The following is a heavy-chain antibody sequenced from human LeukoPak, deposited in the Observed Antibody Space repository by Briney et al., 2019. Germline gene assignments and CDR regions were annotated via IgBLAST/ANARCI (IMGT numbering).Heavy chain of an antibody. CDR2: IRYDGSNK. CDR1: GFTFSSYG. V-gene: IGHV3-30*02. CDR3: ARDRIPYYYDSSGSLHFDP. Sequence: GGSLRLSCAASGFTFSSYGMHWVRQAPGKGLEWVAFIRYDGSNKYYADSVKGRFTISRDNSKNTLYLQMNSLRAEDTAVYYCARDRIPYYYDSSGSLHFDPWGQGTLVTVSS. D-gene: IGHD3-22*01. J-gene: IGHJ5*02.